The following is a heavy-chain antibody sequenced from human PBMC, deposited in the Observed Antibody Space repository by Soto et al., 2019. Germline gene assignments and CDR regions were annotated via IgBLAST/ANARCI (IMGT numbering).Heavy chain of an antibody. CDR2: ISFDGSTR. J-gene: IGHJ6*02. V-gene: IGHV3-30*03. D-gene: IGHD2-15*01. Sequence: QVQLVESGGGVVQSGRSLRLSCAASGFTFNIYGLHWVRQTPGKGLEWVAAISFDGSTRSYADSAKGRFTISRDDSKKTLHLVMNSLRSEDTAVYYCGRDTSMGGRYSYGVDVWGQGTTVTVSS. CDR1: GFTFNIYG. CDR3: GRDTSMGGRYSYGVDV.